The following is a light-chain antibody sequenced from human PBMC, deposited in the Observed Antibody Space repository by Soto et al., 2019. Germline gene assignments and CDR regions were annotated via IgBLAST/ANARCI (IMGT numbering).Light chain of an antibody. CDR3: QQRSRWPRRS. CDR2: AAS. V-gene: IGKV3-11*01. CDR1: QNVGKN. Sequence: VLTQSPATLSLSPGESATLSCRASQNVGKNLAWYQQKSGQAPRVLIYAASDRATGVPARLSGRMSGADFTLTISSLEAEDFATYFCQQRSRWPRRSLGRGTKLE. J-gene: IGKJ2*04.